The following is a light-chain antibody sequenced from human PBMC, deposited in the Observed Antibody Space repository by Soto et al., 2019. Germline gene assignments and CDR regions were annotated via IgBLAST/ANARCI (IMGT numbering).Light chain of an antibody. CDR2: EVS. Sequence: QSALTQPASVSGSPGQSITISCTGTRSDVGSYNLVSWYQQHPGKAPKLMIYEVSKRPSGVSNRFSGSKSGNTASLTISGLQAGDEADYYCCSYAGSSTLVFGGGTKLTVL. CDR3: CSYAGSSTLV. CDR1: RSDVGSYNL. V-gene: IGLV2-23*02. J-gene: IGLJ2*01.